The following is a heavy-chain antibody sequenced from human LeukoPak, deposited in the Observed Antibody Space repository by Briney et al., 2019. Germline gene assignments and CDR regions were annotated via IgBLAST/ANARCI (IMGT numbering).Heavy chain of an antibody. D-gene: IGHD6-13*01. J-gene: IGHJ4*02. Sequence: ASETLSLTCTVSGGSISSTSRYWGWIRQPLGKGLEWIGYIYYSGSAYYNPSLKSRVTISVDTSKNQFSLQLSSVTAADTAVYYCARSGQQLARFDYWGQGTLVTVSS. CDR3: ARSGQQLARFDY. V-gene: IGHV4-39*01. CDR2: IYYSGSA. CDR1: GGSISSTSRY.